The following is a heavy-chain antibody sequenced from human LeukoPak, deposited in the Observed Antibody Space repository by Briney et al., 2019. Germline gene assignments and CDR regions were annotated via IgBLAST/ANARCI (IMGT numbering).Heavy chain of an antibody. CDR2: INHSGST. D-gene: IGHD4-17*01. CDR1: GGSFSGYY. J-gene: IGHJ6*04. V-gene: IGHV4-34*01. Sequence: PSETLSLTCAVYGGSFSGYYWSWIRQPQGKGLEWIGEINHSGSTNYNPSLKSRVTISVDTSKNQFSLKLSSVTAADTAVYYCARSGDYGDYGQNYYYYGMDVWGKGTTVTVSS. CDR3: ARSGDYGDYGQNYYYYGMDV.